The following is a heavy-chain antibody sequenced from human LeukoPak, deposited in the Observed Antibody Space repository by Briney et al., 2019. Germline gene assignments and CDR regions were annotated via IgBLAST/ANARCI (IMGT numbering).Heavy chain of an antibody. Sequence: AGGSLRLSCAASGFTFSSYAMSWVRQAPGKGLEWVSVIYSGGNTYYADSVKGRFTISRDNSRNTLYLQMNSLRAEDTAVYYCARRVSAYYIDYWGQGTLVTVSS. D-gene: IGHD3-22*01. CDR3: ARRVSAYYIDY. V-gene: IGHV3-66*04. CDR1: GFTFSSYA. J-gene: IGHJ4*02. CDR2: IYSGGNT.